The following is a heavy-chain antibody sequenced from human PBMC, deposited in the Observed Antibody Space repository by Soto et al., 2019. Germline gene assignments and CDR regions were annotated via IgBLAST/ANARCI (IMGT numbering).Heavy chain of an antibody. D-gene: IGHD1-20*01. V-gene: IGHV4-4*07. Sequence: QVQLQESGPGLVKPSETLSLTCTVSGGAISSYYWSWIRQPAGKGLEWIGRIYTSGSTNYNPSLKSRVTMSVDTSKNQFSLTLSSVTAADTAVYYCARGLTVTYYYYGMDVWGKGTKVPVSS. CDR2: IYTSGST. J-gene: IGHJ6*04. CDR3: ARGLTVTYYYYGMDV. CDR1: GGAISSYY.